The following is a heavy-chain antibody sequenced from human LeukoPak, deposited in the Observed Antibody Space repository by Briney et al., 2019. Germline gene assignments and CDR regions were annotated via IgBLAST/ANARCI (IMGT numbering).Heavy chain of an antibody. CDR2: ISAYNGNT. CDR1: GYTFTSYG. J-gene: IGHJ4*02. V-gene: IGHV1-18*04. Sequence: ASVKVSCKASGYTFTSYGISWVRQAPGQGLEWMGWISAYNGNTNYAQKLQGRVTMTTDISTSTAYMELRSLRSDDTAVYYCARASDILTGYSSFDYWGQGTLVTVSS. D-gene: IGHD3-9*01. CDR3: ARASDILTGYSSFDY.